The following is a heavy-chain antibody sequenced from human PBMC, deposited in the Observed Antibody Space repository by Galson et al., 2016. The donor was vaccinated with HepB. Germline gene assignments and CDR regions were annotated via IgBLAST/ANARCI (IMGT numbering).Heavy chain of an antibody. Sequence: VKVSCKASGGTFSSFALNWVRQAPGQRLEWMGGIIPMFGTPNHAQKFRGRVTITADESTSTAYMELSSLRSQDTAVYFCARHTRGQYDSGRYGFNYWGQGTLVTVSS. CDR2: IIPMFGTP. V-gene: IGHV1-69*13. CDR1: GGTFSSFA. J-gene: IGHJ4*02. CDR3: ARHTRGQYDSGRYGFNY. D-gene: IGHD3-10*01.